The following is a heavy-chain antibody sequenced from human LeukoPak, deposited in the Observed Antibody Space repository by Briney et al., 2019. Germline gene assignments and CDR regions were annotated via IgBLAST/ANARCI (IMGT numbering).Heavy chain of an antibody. V-gene: IGHV4-59*08. CDR1: GGSISSYY. J-gene: IGHJ3*02. CDR2: IYYSGST. Sequence: SETLSLTCTVSGGSISSYYWSWIRQPPGKGLEWIGYIYYSGSTDYNPSLKSRVTISVDTSKNQFSLKLSSVTAADTAVYYCARQRTTVTTASAFDIWGQGTMVTVSS. D-gene: IGHD4-17*01. CDR3: ARQRTTVTTASAFDI.